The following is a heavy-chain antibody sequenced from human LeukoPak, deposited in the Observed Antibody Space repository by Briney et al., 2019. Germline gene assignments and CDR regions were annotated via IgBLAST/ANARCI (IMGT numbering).Heavy chain of an antibody. Sequence: GRSPRLSCAASGFTFSSYGMHWVRQAPGKGLEWVAVISYDGSNKYYADSVKGRFTISRDNSKNTLYLQMNSLRAEDTAVYYCASLLDYWGQGTLVTVSS. J-gene: IGHJ4*02. CDR2: ISYDGSNK. CDR1: GFTFSSYG. CDR3: ASLLDY. V-gene: IGHV3-30*03.